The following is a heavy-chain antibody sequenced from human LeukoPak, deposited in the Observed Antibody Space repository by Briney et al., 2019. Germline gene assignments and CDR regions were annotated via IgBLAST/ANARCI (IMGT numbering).Heavy chain of an antibody. CDR1: GDSVSSNSAA. CDR3: VRDDGIGLDAFDV. CDR2: TYYRSKWYN. D-gene: IGHD1-14*01. V-gene: IGHV6-1*01. J-gene: IGHJ3*01. Sequence: SQTLSLTCAVSGDSVSSNSAAWNWIRQSPSRGLEWLGRTYYRSKWYNDYTVSVKSRITINPDTSKNQFSLQLNSVTPEDTAVYYCVRDDGIGLDAFDVWSPGTMVTVSS.